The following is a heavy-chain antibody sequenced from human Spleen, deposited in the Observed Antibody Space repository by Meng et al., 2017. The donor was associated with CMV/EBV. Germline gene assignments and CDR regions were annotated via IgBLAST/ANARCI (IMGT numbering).Heavy chain of an antibody. CDR2: INWNGYST. CDR1: GFTFDDYG. Sequence: GGSLRLSCAASGFTFDDYGMSWVRQAPGKGLEWVSGINWNGYSTGYADSVKGRFTISRDNSNNTMYLQMNSLRGEDTAVYYCVRDPVAAIEKNAFDIWGQGTMVTVSS. D-gene: IGHD6-19*01. V-gene: IGHV3-20*04. J-gene: IGHJ3*02. CDR3: VRDPVAAIEKNAFDI.